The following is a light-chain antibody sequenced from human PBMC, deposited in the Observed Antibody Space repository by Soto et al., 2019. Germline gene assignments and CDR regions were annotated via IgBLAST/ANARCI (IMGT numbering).Light chain of an antibody. CDR2: KAS. V-gene: IGKV1-5*03. CDR3: QQSYSTPEA. J-gene: IGKJ1*01. CDR1: QSISTW. Sequence: DIQMTQSPSTLSASVGDRVTITCRASQSISTWLAWYQQKPGKAPKLLIYKASNLDSGVPSQFSDSGAGTDFTLAFSNPLPEDFAAYYCQQSYSTPEAFGQGTEVDVK.